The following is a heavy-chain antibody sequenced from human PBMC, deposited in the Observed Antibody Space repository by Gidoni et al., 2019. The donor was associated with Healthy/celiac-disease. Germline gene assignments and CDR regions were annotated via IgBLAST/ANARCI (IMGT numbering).Heavy chain of an antibody. CDR3: ARALPYCSGGSCYSGGLDY. CDR1: GDSVSSNSAA. J-gene: IGHJ4*02. D-gene: IGHD2-15*01. V-gene: IGHV6-1*01. CDR2: TYYRSKWYN. Sequence: QVQLQQSGPGLGKPSQTLSLNCAISGDSVSSNSAAWNWIRQSPSRGLEWLGRTYYRSKWYNDYAVSVKSRITINPDTSKNQFSLPLNSVTPEDTAVYYCARALPYCSGGSCYSGGLDYWGQGTLVTVSS.